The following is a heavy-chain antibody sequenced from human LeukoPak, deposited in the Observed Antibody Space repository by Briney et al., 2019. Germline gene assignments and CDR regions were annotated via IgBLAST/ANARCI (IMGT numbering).Heavy chain of an antibody. D-gene: IGHD3-10*01. Sequence: SETLSLTCAVFGGSFSGYYWTWIRQPPGKGLEWIGEINHGGGTNYNPSLKSRVTISVDTSKNKFSLKLSSVTAADTAVYYCARLRKDYYGSGSYYIALGYFDYWGQGTLVTVSS. J-gene: IGHJ4*02. CDR3: ARLRKDYYGSGSYYIALGYFDY. CDR2: INHGGGT. CDR1: GGSFSGYY. V-gene: IGHV4-34*01.